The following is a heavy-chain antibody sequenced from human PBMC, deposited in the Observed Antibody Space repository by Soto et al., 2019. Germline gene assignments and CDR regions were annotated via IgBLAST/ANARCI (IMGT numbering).Heavy chain of an antibody. D-gene: IGHD2-15*01. Sequence: EVQLVESGGGLVQPGGSLRLSCAASGFTFSHYWMYWVRQAQGKGWVWVSRINGDGRVSGYANSVKGRLTISRDNVKNTLYLQMDSLRAEDTAVYYCARGDCVGGTCYSLAGSFYYYMDVWGKGTTVTVFS. J-gene: IGHJ6*03. CDR2: INGDGRVS. CDR3: ARGDCVGGTCYSLAGSFYYYMDV. CDR1: GFTFSHYW. V-gene: IGHV3-74*01.